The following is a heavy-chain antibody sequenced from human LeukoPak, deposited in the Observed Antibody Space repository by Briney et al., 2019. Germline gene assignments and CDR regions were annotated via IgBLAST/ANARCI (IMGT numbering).Heavy chain of an antibody. CDR3: ARDSGLDGSGSYYNPLDY. D-gene: IGHD3-10*01. Sequence: VSVKVSCKASGYTFTSYYMHWVRQAPGQGLEGMGIINPSVGSTSYAQKFQGRVTMTRDTSTSTVYMELSSLRSEDTAMYYCARDSGLDGSGSYYNPLDYWGQGTLVTVSS. CDR2: INPSVGST. V-gene: IGHV1-46*01. J-gene: IGHJ4*02. CDR1: GYTFTSYY.